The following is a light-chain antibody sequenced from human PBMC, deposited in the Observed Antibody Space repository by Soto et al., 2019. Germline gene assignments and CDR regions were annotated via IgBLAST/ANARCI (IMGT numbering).Light chain of an antibody. CDR1: QSVSIY. J-gene: IGKJ1*01. V-gene: IGKV3-11*01. Sequence: EIVLTQSPATLSLSPGERATLSCRASQSVSIYLAWYQQKPGQAPRLLIYDASNRATGIPARFSGSGSGTYFTLTISSLEPEDFAVYYCQQRSNWPRTFGQGTKVEIK. CDR2: DAS. CDR3: QQRSNWPRT.